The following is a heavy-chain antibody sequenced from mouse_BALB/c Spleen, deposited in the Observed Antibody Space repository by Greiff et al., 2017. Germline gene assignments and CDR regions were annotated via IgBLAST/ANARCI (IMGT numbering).Heavy chain of an antibody. Sequence: QVQLQQSGAELMKPGASVKISCKATGYTFSSYWIEWVKQRPGHGLEWIGEILPGSGSTNYNEKFKGKATFTADTSSNTAYMQLSSLTSEDSAVYYCARSITTANYFDYGGKAPLSQSPQ. D-gene: IGHD1-2*01. CDR1: GYTFSSYW. V-gene: IGHV1-9*01. J-gene: IGHJ2*01. CDR3: ARSITTANYFDY. CDR2: ILPGSGST.